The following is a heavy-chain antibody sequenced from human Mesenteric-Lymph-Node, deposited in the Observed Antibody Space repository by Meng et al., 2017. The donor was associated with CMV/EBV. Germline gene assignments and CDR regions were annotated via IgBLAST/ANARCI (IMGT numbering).Heavy chain of an antibody. D-gene: IGHD6-6*01. CDR1: GFTFGSYG. CDR3: ASATAYSSSSPYYYYGMDV. V-gene: IGHV3-33*01. CDR2: IWDDGSNK. J-gene: IGHJ6*02. Sequence: GESLKISCAASGFTFGSYGMHWVRQAPGKGLEWVAVIWDDGSNKYYADSLKGRFTISRDNSKNTLYLHMNSLRAEDTAVYYCASATAYSSSSPYYYYGMDVWGQGTTVTVSS.